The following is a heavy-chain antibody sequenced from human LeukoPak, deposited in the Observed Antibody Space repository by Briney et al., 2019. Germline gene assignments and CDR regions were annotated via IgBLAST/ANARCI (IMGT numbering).Heavy chain of an antibody. CDR3: ARAGEDIVVVPEWFDP. J-gene: IGHJ5*02. D-gene: IGHD2-2*01. Sequence: ASVKVSCKASGGTFSSYAISWVRQAPGQGLEWMGRIIPIFGIANYAQKFQGRVTITADKYTSTAYMELSRLRSEDTAVYYWARAGEDIVVVPEWFDPWGQGTLVTVSS. V-gene: IGHV1-69*04. CDR2: IIPIFGIA. CDR1: GGTFSSYA.